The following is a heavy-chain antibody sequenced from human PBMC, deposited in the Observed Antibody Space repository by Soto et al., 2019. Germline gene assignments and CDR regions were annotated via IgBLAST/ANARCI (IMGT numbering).Heavy chain of an antibody. V-gene: IGHV4-61*01. CDR3: ARGATVTQYDY. J-gene: IGHJ4*02. CDR1: GVSVSSGSFY. D-gene: IGHD4-17*01. Sequence: QVQLQESGPGLVKPSETLSLTCTVSGVSVSSGSFYWAWIRQPPGKGLEWIGFGSYRGTTNYKPSLKSRVTISVDTSRSQISLKVSSLTAADTAVYYWARGATVTQYDYWGQGTLVTVSS. CDR2: GSYRGTT.